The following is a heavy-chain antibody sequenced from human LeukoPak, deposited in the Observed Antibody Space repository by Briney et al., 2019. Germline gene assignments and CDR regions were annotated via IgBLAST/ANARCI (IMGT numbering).Heavy chain of an antibody. CDR1: GFTFSSYS. CDR3: AKGTYSSSWLDYFDY. J-gene: IGHJ4*02. V-gene: IGHV3-48*04. CDR2: ISSSSSTI. Sequence: GGSLRLSCAASGFTFSSYSMNWVRQAPGKGLEWVSYISSSSSTIYYADSVKGRFTISRDNAKNSLYLQMNSLRAEDTAVYYCAKGTYSSSWLDYFDYWGQGTLVTVSS. D-gene: IGHD6-13*01.